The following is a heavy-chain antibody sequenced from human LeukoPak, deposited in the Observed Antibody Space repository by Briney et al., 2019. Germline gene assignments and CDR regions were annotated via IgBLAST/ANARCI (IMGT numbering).Heavy chain of an antibody. CDR3: ARQSGYTSGPIDY. J-gene: IGHJ4*02. V-gene: IGHV4-39*01. Sequence: SETLSLTCTVSGGSLSSDHYYWGWIRQPPGKGLEWIGSIYYRGSSYYNPSHKSRVTISVDTSKNPFSLKLSSVTAADTAVYHCARQSGYTSGPIDYWGQGTLVTVSS. CDR2: IYYRGSS. D-gene: IGHD5-18*01. CDR1: GGSLSSDHYY.